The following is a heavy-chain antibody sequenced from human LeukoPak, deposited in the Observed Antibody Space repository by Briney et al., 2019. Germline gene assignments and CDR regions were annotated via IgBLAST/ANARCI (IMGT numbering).Heavy chain of an antibody. J-gene: IGHJ4*02. CDR1: GYTFTSYD. CDR2: IVVGSGNT. Sequence: GASVKVSCKASGYTFTSYDINWVRQATGQGLEWIGWIVVGSGNTNYAQKFQERVTITRDMSTSTAYMELSSLRSEDTAVYYCAASGNILTGFDFDYWGQGTLVTVSS. CDR3: AASGNILTGFDFDY. V-gene: IGHV1-58*02. D-gene: IGHD3-9*01.